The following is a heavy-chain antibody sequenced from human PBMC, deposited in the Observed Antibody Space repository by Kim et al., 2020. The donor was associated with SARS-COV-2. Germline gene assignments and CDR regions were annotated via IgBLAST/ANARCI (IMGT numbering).Heavy chain of an antibody. CDR1: GFTFSSYA. V-gene: IGHV3-23*01. J-gene: IGHJ4*01. CDR3: AKDKTFGSVSYYFDY. Sequence: GGSLRLSCAASGFTFSSYAMSWVRQAPGKGLEWVSAISGSGGGSTYYADSVKGRFTISRDNSKNTLYLQMNSLRAEDTAVYYCAKDKTFGSVSYYFDYWG. D-gene: IGHD3-10*01. CDR2: ISGSGGGST.